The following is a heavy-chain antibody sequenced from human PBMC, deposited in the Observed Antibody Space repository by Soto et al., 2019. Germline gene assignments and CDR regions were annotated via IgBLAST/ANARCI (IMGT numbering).Heavy chain of an antibody. CDR2: IKQDGSEK. V-gene: IGHV3-7*01. Sequence: GGSLRLSCAASGFTFSSYWMSWVRQAPGKGLEWVANIKQDGSEKYYVDSVKGRFTISRDNAKNSLYLQMNSLRAEDTAVYYCARVKFGYSNYDGNYYYHMDVWGQGTTVTVSS. D-gene: IGHD4-4*01. CDR3: ARVKFGYSNYDGNYYYHMDV. J-gene: IGHJ6*03. CDR1: GFTFSSYW.